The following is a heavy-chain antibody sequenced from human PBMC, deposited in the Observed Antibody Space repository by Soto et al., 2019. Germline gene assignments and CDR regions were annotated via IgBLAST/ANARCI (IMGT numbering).Heavy chain of an antibody. CDR2: ISSSSSYI. Sequence: GGSLRLSCAASGFTFSSYSMNWVRQAPGKGLEWVSSISSSSSYIYYADSVKGRFTISRDNAKNSLYLQMNSLRAEDTAVYYCARDYDILTGYPYYYGMDVWGQGTMVTVSS. J-gene: IGHJ6*02. CDR3: ARDYDILTGYPYYYGMDV. CDR1: GFTFSSYS. V-gene: IGHV3-21*01. D-gene: IGHD3-9*01.